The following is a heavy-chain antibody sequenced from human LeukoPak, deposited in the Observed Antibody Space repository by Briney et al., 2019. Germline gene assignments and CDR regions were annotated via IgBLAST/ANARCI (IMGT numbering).Heavy chain of an antibody. CDR2: IKKDGSEK. Sequence: GGSLRLSCAVSGFTFSNYAMSWVRQAPGKGLEWVAIIKKDGSEKYYVDSMKGRFTISRDNAKNSLFLQMNSLRAEDTAIYYCTTDTWYSAGHWGQGTLVTVSS. V-gene: IGHV3-7*03. J-gene: IGHJ4*02. D-gene: IGHD2-15*01. CDR1: GFTFSNYA. CDR3: TTDTWYSAGH.